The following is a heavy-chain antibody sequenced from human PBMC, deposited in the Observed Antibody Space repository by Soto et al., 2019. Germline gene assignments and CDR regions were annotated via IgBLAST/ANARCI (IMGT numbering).Heavy chain of an antibody. CDR1: GFTFSSYA. D-gene: IGHD3-22*01. CDR3: EISGFALTYSSSNWFDP. Sequence: GGSLRLSCAASGFTFSSYAMSWVRQAPGKGLEWVSAISGSGGSTYYADSVKGRFTISRDNAKNSLFLQMNSLRGEETDVYYFEISGFALTYSSSNWFDPWGHGTLVTVSS. J-gene: IGHJ5*02. V-gene: IGHV3-23*01. CDR2: ISGSGGST.